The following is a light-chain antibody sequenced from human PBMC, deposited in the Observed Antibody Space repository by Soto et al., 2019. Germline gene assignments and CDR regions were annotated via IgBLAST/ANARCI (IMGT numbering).Light chain of an antibody. J-gene: IGKJ4*01. Sequence: EIVMTQSPATLSVSPGVRATLSCRASQSISSNLAWYQQKPCQAPRLLIYGASTRATGIPARFSGSGSGTEFTLTISSLQSEDFAVYYCQQFNDWPLTFGGGTKVQIK. CDR1: QSISSN. CDR2: GAS. V-gene: IGKV3-15*01. CDR3: QQFNDWPLT.